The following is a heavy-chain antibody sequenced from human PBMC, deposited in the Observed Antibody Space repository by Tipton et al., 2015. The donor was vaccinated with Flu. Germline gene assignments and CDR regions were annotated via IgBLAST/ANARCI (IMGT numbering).Heavy chain of an antibody. Sequence: TLSLTCTVSAGSISSSSYCWGWIRQPPGKGLEWIGSIYYSGGTYYNPSLKSRVTMSVDTSKNQFSLKLSSVTAADTAVYYCARVVRSLAPPGYYFDYCGQGTLVTVAS. J-gene: IGHJ4*02. CDR3: ARVVRSLAPPGYYFDY. V-gene: IGHV4-39*01. D-gene: IGHD1-14*01. CDR2: IYYSGGT. CDR1: AGSISSSSYC.